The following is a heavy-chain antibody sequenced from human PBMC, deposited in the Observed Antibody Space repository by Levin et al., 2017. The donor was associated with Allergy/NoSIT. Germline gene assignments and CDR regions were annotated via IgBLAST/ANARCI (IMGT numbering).Heavy chain of an antibody. Sequence: ASQTLSLTCAVYGGSFGGSYWSWLRQPPGKGLEWIGEINHRGSTTYNPSLKSRVTISVDTSRNQFSVKLNSVTAADTAVYYCAVFSLRYGAFDIWGQGTMVTVSS. V-gene: IGHV4-34*01. CDR3: AVFSLRYGAFDI. CDR1: GGSFGGSY. CDR2: INHRGST. D-gene: IGHD4-17*01. J-gene: IGHJ3*02.